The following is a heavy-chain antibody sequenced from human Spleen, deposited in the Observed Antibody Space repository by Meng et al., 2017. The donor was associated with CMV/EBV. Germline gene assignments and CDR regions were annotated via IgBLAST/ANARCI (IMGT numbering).Heavy chain of an antibody. CDR3: ARRRPRPRNCSSTSCYIYYYYGMDV. CDR1: GFAFSTYA. J-gene: IGHJ6*02. CDR2: ISDSGSST. D-gene: IGHD2-2*02. V-gene: IGHV3-23*01. Sequence: GESLKISCAASGFAFSTYAMSWVRQAPEKGLEWVSTISDSGSSTYYADSMKGRFTISRDTSKNTVLLQMNSLRVEDTAVYYCARRRPRPRNCSSTSCYIYYYYGMDVWGQGTTVTVSS.